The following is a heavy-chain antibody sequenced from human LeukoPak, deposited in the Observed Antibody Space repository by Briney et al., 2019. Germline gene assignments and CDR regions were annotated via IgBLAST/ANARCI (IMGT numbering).Heavy chain of an antibody. J-gene: IGHJ6*03. V-gene: IGHV4-34*01. CDR2: INHSGST. CDR3: ARLRVVVAATQRRYYYYYYYMDV. Sequence: PSETLSLTCAVYGGSFSGYYWSWIRQPPGKGLEWIGEINHSGSTSYNPSLKSRVTISVDTSKNQFSLKLSSVTAADTAVYYCARLRVVVAATQRRYYYYYYYMDVWGKGTTVTISS. D-gene: IGHD2-15*01. CDR1: GGSFSGYY.